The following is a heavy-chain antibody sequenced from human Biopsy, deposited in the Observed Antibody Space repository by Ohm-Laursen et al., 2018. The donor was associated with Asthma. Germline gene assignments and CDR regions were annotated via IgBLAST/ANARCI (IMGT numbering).Heavy chain of an antibody. V-gene: IGHV3-33*08. Sequence: SLRLSCTASGRHFGSYNMHWARQAPGKGLEWVAVIWYDGGYKDNADSVKGRFTISRDNSKNMLYLQMNSLRAEDTAVYYCARDLGTTRMDVWGQGTTVTVSS. D-gene: IGHD1-1*01. J-gene: IGHJ6*02. CDR2: IWYDGGYK. CDR3: ARDLGTTRMDV. CDR1: GRHFGSYN.